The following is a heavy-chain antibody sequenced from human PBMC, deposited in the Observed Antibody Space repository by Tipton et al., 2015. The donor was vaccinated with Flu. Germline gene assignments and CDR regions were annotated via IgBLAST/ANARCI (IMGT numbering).Heavy chain of an antibody. CDR3: ARQLSVGATSGFDY. CDR1: GYSISSGYY. J-gene: IGHJ4*02. CDR2: IYHNGST. V-gene: IGHV4-38-2*01. Sequence: TLSLTCAVSGYSISSGYYWGWIRQPPGKGLEWIGSIYHNGSTYYNPSLKSRVTISVDTSKNQFSLKLSSVTAADTAVYYCARQLSVGATSGFDYWGQGTLVTVSS. D-gene: IGHD1-26*01.